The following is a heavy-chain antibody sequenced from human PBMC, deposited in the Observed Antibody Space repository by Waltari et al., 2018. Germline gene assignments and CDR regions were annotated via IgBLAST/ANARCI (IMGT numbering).Heavy chain of an antibody. V-gene: IGHV4-34*01. CDR1: GGSFSGYY. D-gene: IGHD6-19*01. J-gene: IGHJ5*02. Sequence: QVQLQQWGAGLLKPSETLSLTCAVYGGSFSGYYWSWIRQPPGKGLEWIGEINHSGSTNYNPSLKSRVTISVDTSKNQFSLKLSSVTAADTAVYYCARDHSPLKRWLVGNWFDPWGQGTLVTVSS. CDR3: ARDHSPLKRWLVGNWFDP. CDR2: INHSGST.